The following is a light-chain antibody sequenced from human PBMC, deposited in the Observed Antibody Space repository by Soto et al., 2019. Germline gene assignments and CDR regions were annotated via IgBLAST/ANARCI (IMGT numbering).Light chain of an antibody. CDR3: QQSFNNPRT. J-gene: IGKJ1*01. Sequence: DTQLTQSPSSLSASVGDRVTITCRASQTIGNYLNWYQHKPGKAPKLLIYGASTLHSGVPSRFSGSGSGTDFSLIISSLQPEDCGTYYCQQSFNNPRTFGQGTTVQIK. V-gene: IGKV1-39*01. CDR1: QTIGNY. CDR2: GAS.